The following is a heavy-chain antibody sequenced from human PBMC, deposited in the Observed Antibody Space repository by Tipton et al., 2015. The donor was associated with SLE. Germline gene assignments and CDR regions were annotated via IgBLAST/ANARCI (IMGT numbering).Heavy chain of an antibody. CDR1: GGSIRSGSYY. CDR3: ARGVAIYWITYYDYYLDV. CDR2: IFTIGTT. V-gene: IGHV4-61*02. Sequence: TLSLTCTVSGGSIRSGSYYWTWIRQPAGTGLEWIGRIFTIGTTSYNPSLKSRVTISLDTSKNQFSLKLTSVTAADTGVYYCARGVAIYWITYYDYYLDVWGKGTTVTVSS. D-gene: IGHD2-2*03. J-gene: IGHJ6*03.